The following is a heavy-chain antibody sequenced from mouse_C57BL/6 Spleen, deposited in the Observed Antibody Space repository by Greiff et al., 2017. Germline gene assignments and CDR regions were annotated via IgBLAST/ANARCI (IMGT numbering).Heavy chain of an antibody. J-gene: IGHJ4*01. Sequence: VQLQQSGPELVKPGASVKISCKASGYTFTDYYMNWVKQSHGKSLEWIGDINPNNGGTSYNQKFKGKATLTVDKSSSTAYMELRSLTSEDSAVYYCARWGYGRMDYWGQGTSVTVSS. CDR3: ARWGYGRMDY. D-gene: IGHD1-1*01. CDR2: INPNNGGT. CDR1: GYTFTDYY. V-gene: IGHV1-26*01.